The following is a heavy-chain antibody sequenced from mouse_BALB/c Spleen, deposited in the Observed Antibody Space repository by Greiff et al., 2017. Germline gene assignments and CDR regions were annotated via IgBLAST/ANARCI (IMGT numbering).Heavy chain of an antibody. J-gene: IGHJ3*01. CDR2: ISSGGSYT. V-gene: IGHV5-9-4*01. Sequence: DVKLVESGGGLVKPGGSLKLSCAASGFTFSSYAMSWVRQSPEKRLEWVAEISSGGSYTYYPDTVTGRFTISRDNAKNTLYLEMSSLRSEDTAMYYCANLRYGTLAYWGQGTLVTVSA. D-gene: IGHD2-10*02. CDR1: GFTFSSYA. CDR3: ANLRYGTLAY.